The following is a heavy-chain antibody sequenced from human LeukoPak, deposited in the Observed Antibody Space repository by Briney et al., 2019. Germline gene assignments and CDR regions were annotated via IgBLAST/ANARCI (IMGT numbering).Heavy chain of an antibody. Sequence: GGSLRLSCAASGFTFSNYWMHWVRQAPGKGLVWVSTINTDGSATSYADAVKGRFTISRDNAKNMLYLQMDSLRGEDTAVYYCAKDYNYGQTDYWGQGTLVTVSS. J-gene: IGHJ4*02. CDR2: INTDGSAT. D-gene: IGHD5-18*01. CDR3: AKDYNYGQTDY. CDR1: GFTFSNYW. V-gene: IGHV3-74*01.